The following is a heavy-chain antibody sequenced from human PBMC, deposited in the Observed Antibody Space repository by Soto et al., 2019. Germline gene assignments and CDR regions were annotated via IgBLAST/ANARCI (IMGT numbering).Heavy chain of an antibody. V-gene: IGHV4-59*01. J-gene: IGHJ4*02. D-gene: IGHD3-9*01. CDR2: IYYSGST. Sequence: SETLSLTCTVSGGSISSYYWSWIRQPPGKGLEWIGYIYYSGSTNYNPSLKSRVTISVDTSKNQFSLKLSSVTAADTAVYYCARVTLHATGYRPYFDYWGQGTLVTVSS. CDR1: GGSISSYY. CDR3: ARVTLHATGYRPYFDY.